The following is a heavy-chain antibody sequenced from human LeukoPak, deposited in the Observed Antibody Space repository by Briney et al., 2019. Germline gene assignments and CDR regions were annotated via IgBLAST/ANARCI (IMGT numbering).Heavy chain of an antibody. V-gene: IGHV4-59*01. Sequence: SETLSLTCTVSGGSISSYYWSWIRQPPGKGLEWIGYIYYSGSTYYNPSLKSRVTISVDTSKNHFSLNLSSVTAADTAVYYCARVGSGSFDYWGQGTLVTVSS. CDR1: GGSISSYY. D-gene: IGHD1-26*01. CDR3: ARVGSGSFDY. CDR2: IYYSGST. J-gene: IGHJ4*02.